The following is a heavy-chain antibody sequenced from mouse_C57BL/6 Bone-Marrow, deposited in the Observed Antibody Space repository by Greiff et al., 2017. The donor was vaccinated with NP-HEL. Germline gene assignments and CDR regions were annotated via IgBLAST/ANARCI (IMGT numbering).Heavy chain of an antibody. CDR3: ARWASYYYGY. Sequence: QVQLKQPGAELVKPGASVKLSCKASGYTFTSYWMHWVKQRPGQGLEWIGMIHPNSGSTNYNEKFKSKATLTVDKSSSTAYMQLSSLTSEDSAVYYCARWASYYYGYWGQGTTLTVSS. D-gene: IGHD1-1*01. J-gene: IGHJ2*01. CDR2: IHPNSGST. CDR1: GYTFTSYW. V-gene: IGHV1-64*01.